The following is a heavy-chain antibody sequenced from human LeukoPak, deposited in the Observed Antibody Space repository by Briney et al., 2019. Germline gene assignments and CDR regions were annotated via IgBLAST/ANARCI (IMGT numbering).Heavy chain of an antibody. CDR1: GGSISSSGHH. CDR2: IYCSGNT. V-gene: IGHV4-39*02. D-gene: IGHD6-6*01. Sequence: PSETLSLTCTVSGGSISSSGHHWSWVRQPPGKGLECIGSIYCSGNTYYYPSLRSRVTISVDTSKKQFTLKLTSGTAADTAVYYCTREYSSSTDYWGQATLVTVSS. J-gene: IGHJ4*02. CDR3: TREYSSSTDY.